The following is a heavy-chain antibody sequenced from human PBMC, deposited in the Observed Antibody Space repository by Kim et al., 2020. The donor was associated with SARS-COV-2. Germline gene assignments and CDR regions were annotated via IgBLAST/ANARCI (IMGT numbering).Heavy chain of an antibody. Sequence: SETLSLTCTVSGDSISSGGYYWSWIRQHPGKGLEWIGYIHYTGSTHYNASLSSRLTMSVDTSKNQFSLRLNSVTAADAAVYYCASCMRDYDFSTGFYSSYFESWGPGTLVTVSS. CDR1: GDSISSGGYY. CDR3: ASCMRDYDFSTGFYSSYFES. J-gene: IGHJ4*02. CDR2: IHYTGST. V-gene: IGHV4-31*03. D-gene: IGHD3-3*01.